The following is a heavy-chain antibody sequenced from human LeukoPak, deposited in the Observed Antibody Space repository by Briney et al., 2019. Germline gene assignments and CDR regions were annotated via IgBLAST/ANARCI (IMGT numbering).Heavy chain of an antibody. Sequence: GGSLRLSCTASGFTFGDYAMSWFRQAPGKGLEWVGFIRSKAYGGTTEYAASVKGRFTISRDDSKSIAYLQMNSLKTEDTAVYYCTRDPYGTVDHDAFDIWGQGTMVTVSS. CDR3: TRDPYGTVDHDAFDI. D-gene: IGHD3-10*01. J-gene: IGHJ3*02. V-gene: IGHV3-49*03. CDR2: IRSKAYGGTT. CDR1: GFTFGDYA.